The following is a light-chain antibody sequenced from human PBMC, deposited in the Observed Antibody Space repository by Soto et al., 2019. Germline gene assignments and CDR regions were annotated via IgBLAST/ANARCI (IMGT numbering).Light chain of an antibody. CDR2: GAS. Sequence: AIQMTQFPSSLSASVGDGVTITCRASQGIRNDLGWYQQKSGRAPKLLIFGASTLQSGVPSRFSGSGSGTDFTLTISSLQPEDFATYYCLHDYNYPYTFGQGTKVEIK. CDR1: QGIRND. V-gene: IGKV1-6*01. CDR3: LHDYNYPYT. J-gene: IGKJ2*01.